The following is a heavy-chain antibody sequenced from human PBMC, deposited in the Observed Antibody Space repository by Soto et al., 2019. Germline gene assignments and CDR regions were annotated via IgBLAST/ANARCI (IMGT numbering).Heavy chain of an antibody. V-gene: IGHV1-46*01. D-gene: IGHD3-22*01. CDR3: ARVAITSYYDSSGYYYSFVY. CDR2: INPSGGST. J-gene: IGHJ4*02. CDR1: GYTFTSYY. Sequence: ASVKVSCKASGYTFTSYYMHWVRQAPGQGLEWMGIINPSGGSTSYAQKFQGRVTMTRDTSTSTVYMELSSLRSEDTAVYYCARVAITSYYDSSGYYYSFVYWGQGTLVTVSS.